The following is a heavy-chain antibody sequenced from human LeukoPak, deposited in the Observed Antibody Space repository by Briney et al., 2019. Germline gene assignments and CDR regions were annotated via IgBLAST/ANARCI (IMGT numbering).Heavy chain of an antibody. CDR2: INWNGGRT. D-gene: IGHD3-22*01. CDR1: GFMFDDYG. Sequence: GGSLRLSCAASGFMFDDYGMSWVRQAPGKGLEWVSGINWNGGRTGYADSVKGRFTISRDNAKNSLYLQMNSLRAEDTALYYCAREEDSSAIDYWGQGTLVTVSS. J-gene: IGHJ4*02. CDR3: AREEDSSAIDY. V-gene: IGHV3-20*04.